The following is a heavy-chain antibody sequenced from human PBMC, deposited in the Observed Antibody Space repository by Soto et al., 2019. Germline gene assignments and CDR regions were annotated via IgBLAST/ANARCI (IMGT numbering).Heavy chain of an antibody. CDR2: ISSSSSTI. CDR1: GFTFSSYS. Sequence: EVQLVESGGGLVQPGGSLRLSCAASGFTFSSYSMNWVRQAPGKGLEWVSYISSSSSTIYYADSVKGRFTISRDNAKNSLELQMNSLRAEDTAVYYCARGSLWGSYRYRSFDIRGQGTMVTVSS. V-gene: IGHV3-48*01. J-gene: IGHJ3*02. D-gene: IGHD3-16*02. CDR3: ARGSLWGSYRYRSFDI.